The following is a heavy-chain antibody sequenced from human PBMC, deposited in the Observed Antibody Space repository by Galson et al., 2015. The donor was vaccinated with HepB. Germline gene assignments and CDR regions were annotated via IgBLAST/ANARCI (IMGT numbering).Heavy chain of an antibody. Sequence: SLRLSCAASGFTFSNYAVSWVRQAPGKGLEWVSAMSGSGGGTYYADSVKGRFTISRDNSKNTLYLQVNSLRVEDTAVYYCAKQRGHPETKYYFDYWGQGTLVTVSS. CDR2: MSGSGGGT. CDR1: GFTFSNYA. J-gene: IGHJ4*02. D-gene: IGHD4-11*01. V-gene: IGHV3-23*01. CDR3: AKQRGHPETKYYFDY.